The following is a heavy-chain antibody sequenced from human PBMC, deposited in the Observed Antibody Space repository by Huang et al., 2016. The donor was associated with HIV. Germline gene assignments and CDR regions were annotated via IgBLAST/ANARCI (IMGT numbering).Heavy chain of an antibody. CDR1: GGSFSGYQ. J-gene: IGHJ1*01. CDR3: ARGLRFCRGGDCFPTHFQH. CDR2: INHSGSA. Sequence: QVRLEQWGAGLLKPSETLSLTCAVYGGSFSGYQWTWIRQSPGTGLEWIGEINHSGSATYNRSLKTGVTITGYMSQKQFSLKMPSLTVTETAVYFCARGLRFCRGGDCFPTHFQHWSQG. V-gene: IGHV4-34*02. D-gene: IGHD2-21*02.